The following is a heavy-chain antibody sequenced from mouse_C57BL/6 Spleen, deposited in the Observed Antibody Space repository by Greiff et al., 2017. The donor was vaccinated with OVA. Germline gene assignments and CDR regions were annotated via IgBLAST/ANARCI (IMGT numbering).Heavy chain of an antibody. CDR1: GFTFSSYG. V-gene: IGHV5-6*01. Sequence: EVKLMESGGDLVKPGGSLKLSCAASGFTFSSYGMSWVRQTPDKRLEWVATISSGGSYTYYPDSVKGRFTISRDNAKNTLYLQLSRLKSEDTAVYDGARHEGYYDYSDVWGTGTTVTVSS. CDR3: ARHEGYYDYSDV. CDR2: ISSGGSYT. J-gene: IGHJ1*03. D-gene: IGHD2-4*01.